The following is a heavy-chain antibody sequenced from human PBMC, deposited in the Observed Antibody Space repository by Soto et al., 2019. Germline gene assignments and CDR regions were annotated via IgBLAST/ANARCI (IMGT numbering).Heavy chain of an antibody. CDR2: IKGKVDAGTT. J-gene: IGHJ2*01. D-gene: IGHD2-21*01. CDR1: GFTFAHAW. V-gene: IGHV3-15*07. Sequence: EVHLVESGGGLVQPGGSLRLSCEASGFTFAHAWMNWVRQAPGKGLEWVGRIKGKVDAGTTDYAEPVKGRFAISRDDRKNRVELQMNNRNSGDRARDSCTNDNVAYIDYWGDRTVVSVYS. CDR3: TNDNVAYIDY.